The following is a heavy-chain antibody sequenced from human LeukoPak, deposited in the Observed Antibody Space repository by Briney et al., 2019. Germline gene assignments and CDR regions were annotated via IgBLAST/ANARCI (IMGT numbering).Heavy chain of an antibody. CDR3: ARDSTVTTGNWFDP. CDR2: IYYSGST. Sequence: SETLSLTCTVSGGSTSSSSYYWGWIRQPPGKGLEWIGSIYYSGSTYYNPSLKSRVTISVDTSKNQFSLKLSSVTVADTAVYYCARDSTVTTGNWFDPWGQGTLVTVSS. CDR1: GGSTSSSSYY. V-gene: IGHV4-39*07. J-gene: IGHJ5*02. D-gene: IGHD4-17*01.